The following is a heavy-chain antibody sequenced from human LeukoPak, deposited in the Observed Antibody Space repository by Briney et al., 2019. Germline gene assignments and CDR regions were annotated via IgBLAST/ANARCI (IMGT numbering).Heavy chain of an antibody. Sequence: ASVKVSCKASGYTFTSYYMHWVRQAPGQGLEWMGIINPSGGSTSYAQKFQGRVTMTRDTSTSTVYMELSSLRSEDTAVYYCASAHSSGFGFDYWGQGTLVTVSS. CDR2: INPSGGST. J-gene: IGHJ4*02. CDR1: GYTFTSYY. D-gene: IGHD6-19*01. V-gene: IGHV1-46*01. CDR3: ASAHSSGFGFDY.